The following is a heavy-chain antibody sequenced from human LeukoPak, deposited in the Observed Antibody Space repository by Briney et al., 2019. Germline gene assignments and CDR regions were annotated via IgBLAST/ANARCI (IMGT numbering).Heavy chain of an antibody. V-gene: IGHV1-2*02. J-gene: IGHJ6*03. Sequence: ASVKASCKAFGYTFTSNYMHWVRQAPGQGLEWMGWINPNSGGTNYAQKFLGRVTMTRDTSITTAYMELSRLRSDDTAVYYCARGAPLSQIYYFYFYMDVWGKGTTVTISS. CDR3: ARGAPLSQIYYFYFYMDV. D-gene: IGHD2-2*01. CDR1: GYTFTSNY. CDR2: INPNSGGT.